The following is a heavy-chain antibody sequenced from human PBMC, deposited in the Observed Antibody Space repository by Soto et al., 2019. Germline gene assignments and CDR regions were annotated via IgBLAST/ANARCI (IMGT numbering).Heavy chain of an antibody. CDR3: ARESEDRTSNFDC. V-gene: IGHV3-21*06. CDR1: GFTFTRDS. J-gene: IGHJ4*02. Sequence: GGSLRLSCAASGFTFTRDSMNWVRQAPGKGREWVSSISSTTNYIYYGDSMKGRFTISRDNAKNSLYLEMNSLRAEDTALYYCARESEDRTSNFDCWGQGTRDTVSS. CDR2: ISSTTNYI.